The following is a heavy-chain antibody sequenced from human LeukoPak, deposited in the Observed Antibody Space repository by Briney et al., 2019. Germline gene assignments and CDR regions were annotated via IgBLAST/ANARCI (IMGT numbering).Heavy chain of an antibody. CDR3: AKDPGASVSGFYMDV. J-gene: IGHJ6*03. CDR2: IWSDGNNR. Sequence: GGSLRLSCAASGFTFRNYGMHWVRQATGKGLEWVSFIWSDGNNRFYADSVKGRFTISRDNSKNMLYLQMDTLRAEDTALYYCAKDPGASVSGFYMDVWGKETTVIVSS. D-gene: IGHD3-3*01. V-gene: IGHV3-30*02. CDR1: GFTFRNYG.